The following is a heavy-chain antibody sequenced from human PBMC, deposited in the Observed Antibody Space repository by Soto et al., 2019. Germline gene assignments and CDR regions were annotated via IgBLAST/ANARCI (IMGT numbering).Heavy chain of an antibody. CDR1: GGSISSGSYY. CDR3: TRYSTGSFDY. J-gene: IGHJ4*02. CDR2: IYYSGTT. V-gene: IGHV4-31*03. Sequence: QVQLQESGPGLVKPSHTLSLTCTVSGGSISSGSYYWGWIRQHPGKGLEWIGYIYYSGTTYYNPSLRSRVSISVDMSKNQFSLKLNSVTAADTAVYYCTRYSTGSFDYWGQGTLVTVSS. D-gene: IGHD2-8*02.